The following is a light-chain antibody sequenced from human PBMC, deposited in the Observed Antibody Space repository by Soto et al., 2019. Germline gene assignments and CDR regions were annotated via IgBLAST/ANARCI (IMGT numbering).Light chain of an antibody. CDR1: SGHSSYA. CDR3: QTWGTGIHYV. CDR2: LNSDGSH. Sequence: QLVLTQSPSDSASLGASVKLTCTLSSGHSSYAIAWHQQQPEKGPRYLMKLNSDGSHSKGDGIPDRFSCSSSGAERYLTISSRQSEDEADYYCQTWGTGIHYVFGTGTKLTVL. V-gene: IGLV4-69*01. J-gene: IGLJ1*01.